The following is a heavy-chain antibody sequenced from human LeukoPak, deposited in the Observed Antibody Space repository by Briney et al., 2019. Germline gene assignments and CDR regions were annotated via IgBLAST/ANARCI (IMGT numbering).Heavy chain of an antibody. D-gene: IGHD2-21*01. CDR3: ARVVLGISIGYFDY. Sequence: LETLSLTCTVSGGSISSYYWSWIRQPPGKGLEWIGYIYYSGSTNYNPSLKSRVTISVDTSKNQFSLKLSSVTAADTAVYYCARVVLGISIGYFDYWGQGTLVTVSS. CDR2: IYYSGST. V-gene: IGHV4-59*01. J-gene: IGHJ4*02. CDR1: GGSISSYY.